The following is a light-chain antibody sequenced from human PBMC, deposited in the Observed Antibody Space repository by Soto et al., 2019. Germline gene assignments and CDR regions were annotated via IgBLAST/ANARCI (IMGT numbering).Light chain of an antibody. J-gene: IGKJ4*01. V-gene: IGKV3-11*01. CDR1: QSVGSN. CDR2: DAS. CDR3: QQRGTWPPLS. Sequence: EIVLTQSPATLSLSPGDRAILSCRASQSVGSNLAWYQQKPGQAPRLLIYDASNRASGIPARFSGSGSGTDFTLPIINLEPEDVSVYYCQQRGTWPPLSFGGGTKVEIK.